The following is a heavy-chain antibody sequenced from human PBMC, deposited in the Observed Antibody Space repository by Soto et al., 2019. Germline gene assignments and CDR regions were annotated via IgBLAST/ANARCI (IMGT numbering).Heavy chain of an antibody. V-gene: IGHV5-51*01. CDR1: GYNFSNYW. CDR2: IFPGDSDT. CDR3: ARQSGWYRFADY. D-gene: IGHD6-19*01. Sequence: PGESLKISCKGSGYNFSNYWIAWVRQMPGKGLEWMGVIFPGDSDTRYSPSFQGQVTISADKSISTAYLQWSSLEASDTAMYYCARQSGWYRFADYWGQGTLVTVSS. J-gene: IGHJ4*02.